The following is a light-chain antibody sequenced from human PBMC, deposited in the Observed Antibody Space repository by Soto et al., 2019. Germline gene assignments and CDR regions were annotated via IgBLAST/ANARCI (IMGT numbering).Light chain of an antibody. CDR2: KAL. CDR3: QQYESYPMT. V-gene: IGKV1-5*03. CDR1: QSISSW. Sequence: DSQMTQYPSTLSASIGDRVTITCRAGQSISSWLAWYQQKPGKAPKLLISKALTLQSGVPPRFSGSGSGPEVAVPISSLEPDYLATSYCQQYESYPMTFGGGTKVEIK. J-gene: IGKJ4*01.